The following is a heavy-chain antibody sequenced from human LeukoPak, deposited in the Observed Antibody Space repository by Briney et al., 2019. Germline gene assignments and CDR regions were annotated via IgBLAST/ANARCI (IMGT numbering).Heavy chain of an antibody. CDR3: ARFRLTVTTYAHLDY. D-gene: IGHD4-17*01. CDR2: ISWNSGSI. V-gene: IGHV3-9*01. CDR1: GFTFDDYA. Sequence: GGSLRLSCAASGFTFDDYAMHWVRQAPGKGLEWVSGISWNSGSIGYADSVKSRFTISRDNAKNSLYLQMNSLRAEDTAVYYCARFRLTVTTYAHLDYWGQGTLVTVSS. J-gene: IGHJ4*02.